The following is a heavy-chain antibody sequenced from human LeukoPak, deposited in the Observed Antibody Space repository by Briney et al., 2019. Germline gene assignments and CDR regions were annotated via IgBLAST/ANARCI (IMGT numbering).Heavy chain of an antibody. D-gene: IGHD3-3*01. CDR2: FDPEDGET. V-gene: IGHV1-24*01. CDR1: GYTLTELS. CDR3: ATAGDYDFWSGFDY. J-gene: IGHJ4*02. Sequence: ASVKVSCKVSGYTLTELSMHWVRQAPGKGLEWMGGFDPEDGETIYAQKFQGKVTMTEDTSADTAYMELSSLRSEDTAVYYCATAGDYDFWSGFDYWGQGTLVTVS.